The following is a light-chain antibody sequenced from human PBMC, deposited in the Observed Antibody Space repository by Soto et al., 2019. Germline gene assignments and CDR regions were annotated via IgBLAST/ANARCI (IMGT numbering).Light chain of an antibody. V-gene: IGKV1-5*01. CDR2: DAS. CDR3: QQYYTYRYT. CDR1: QTLLHDYDNRNN. J-gene: IGKJ2*01. Sequence: IVLTQSPDSLGVSLGERATITCRSSQTLLHDYDNRNNLAWYQQKSWKAPNLLIYDASTLQTGVPSRFSGSASGTEFTLTINNLQPDDFATYYCQQYYTYRYTFGQGTKVHIK.